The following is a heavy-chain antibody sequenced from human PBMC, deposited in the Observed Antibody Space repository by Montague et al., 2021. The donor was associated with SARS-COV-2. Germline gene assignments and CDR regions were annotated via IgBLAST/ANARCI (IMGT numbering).Heavy chain of an antibody. V-gene: IGHV4-28*01. CDR1: GYSISSSNW. Sequence: SETLSLTCTVSGYSISSSNWWGWIRQAPGRGLEWIGYIYHTGSTYYNPSLKSRVTMSVDKSNNLFSLELSSVTAVDTAVYYCAKSADHNYFLDSWGQGTPDTVSS. J-gene: IGHJ4*02. CDR3: AKSADHNYFLDS. CDR2: IYHTGST. D-gene: IGHD5-24*01.